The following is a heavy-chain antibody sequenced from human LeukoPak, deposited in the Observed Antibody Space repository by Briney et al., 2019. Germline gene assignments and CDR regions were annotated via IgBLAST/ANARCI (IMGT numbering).Heavy chain of an antibody. CDR1: GFTFSSYV. CDR2: ISAGGITT. V-gene: IGHV3-23*01. D-gene: IGHD3-10*01. Sequence: GGPLRLSCAASGFTFSSYVMHWVRQAPGKGLEWVSVISAGGITTYYADSVKGRFTISRDNSKNTVFLQMSSLRAEDTALYYCARKSGSGNFPLDYWGQGTLVTVSS. CDR3: ARKSGSGNFPLDY. J-gene: IGHJ4*02.